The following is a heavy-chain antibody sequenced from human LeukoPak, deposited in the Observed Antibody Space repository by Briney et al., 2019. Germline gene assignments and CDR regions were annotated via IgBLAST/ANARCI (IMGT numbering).Heavy chain of an antibody. CDR2: INPNSGGT. CDR1: GYTFTGYY. J-gene: IGHJ4*02. CDR3: AEGFYGDNPFDY. Sequence: ASVKVPCKASGYTFTGYYMHWVRQAPGQGLEWVGWINPNSGGTNYAQKFQGRVTMTRDTSISTAYMELSRLRSDDTAVYYCAEGFYGDNPFDYWGQGTLVTASS. V-gene: IGHV1-2*02. D-gene: IGHD4-17*01.